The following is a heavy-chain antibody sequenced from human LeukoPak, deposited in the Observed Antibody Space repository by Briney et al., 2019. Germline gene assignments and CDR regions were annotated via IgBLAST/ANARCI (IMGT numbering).Heavy chain of an antibody. V-gene: IGHV1-69*04. J-gene: IGHJ3*01. CDR1: GGTFSNYA. CDR2: IIPILGIP. D-gene: IGHD1-26*01. Sequence: SVKVSCKASGGTFSNYAINWVRQAPGQGLEWMGRIIPILGIPNYAQKFQGRVTTTADKSTNTAYMELSSLRSEDTAMYYCAKGSWDGPDAFDVWGPGMMVTVSS. CDR3: AKGSWDGPDAFDV.